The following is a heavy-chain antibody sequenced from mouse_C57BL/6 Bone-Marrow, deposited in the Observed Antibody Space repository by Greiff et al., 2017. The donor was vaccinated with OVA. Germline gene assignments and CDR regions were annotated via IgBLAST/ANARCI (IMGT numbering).Heavy chain of an antibody. CDR3: ASSYYSNPFAY. V-gene: IGHV1-54*01. J-gene: IGHJ3*01. CDR1: GYAFTNYL. D-gene: IGHD2-5*01. CDR2: INPGSGGT. Sequence: VQLQQSGAELVRPGTSVKVSCKASGYAFTNYLIEWVKQRPGQGLEWIGVINPGSGGTNYNEKFKGKATLTADKSSSTAYMQLSSLTSEDSAVYFCASSYYSNPFAYWGQGTLVTVSA.